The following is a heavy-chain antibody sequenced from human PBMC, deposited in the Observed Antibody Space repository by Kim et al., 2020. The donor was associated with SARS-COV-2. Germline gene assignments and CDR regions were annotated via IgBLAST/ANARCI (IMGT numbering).Heavy chain of an antibody. V-gene: IGHV3-7*01. Sequence: GGSLRLSCAASGFTFSSYWMNWVRQAPGKGLEWVANIKQDGSEKYYVDSVKGRFTISRDNAKNSLFLQMNSLRAEDTAVYFCARDVSRDSYADYWGQGTLVTVSS. CDR2: IKQDGSEK. D-gene: IGHD2-8*01. J-gene: IGHJ4*02. CDR3: ARDVSRDSYADY. CDR1: GFTFSSYW.